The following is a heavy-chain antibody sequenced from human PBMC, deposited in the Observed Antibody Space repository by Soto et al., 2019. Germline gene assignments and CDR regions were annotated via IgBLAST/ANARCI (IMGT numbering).Heavy chain of an antibody. V-gene: IGHV3-7*01. Sequence: EVQLVESGGGLVQPGGSLRLSCAATGFIFSSYWMSWVRQAPGKGLEWVANIKQDGSEEYYVDSAKGRFTISRDNAKNSLHLQMNSLRAEDTAVYYCARGFNSAIDIWGQGTMVTVSS. CDR3: ARGFNSAIDI. CDR1: GFIFSSYW. CDR2: IKQDGSEE. J-gene: IGHJ3*02.